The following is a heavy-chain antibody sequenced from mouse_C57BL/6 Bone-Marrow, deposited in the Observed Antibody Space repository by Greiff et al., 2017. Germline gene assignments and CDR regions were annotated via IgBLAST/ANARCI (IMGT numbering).Heavy chain of an antibody. J-gene: IGHJ2*02. Sequence: VQLQASGPELVQPGASVTISCKASGYAFSSSWMHWVKQRPGKGLEWIGRIYPGDGDTNYNGKFKGKATLTADKSSSTAYMQLISLTSEDSAVYFCAREEGYSALDYWGQGTSLTVSS. CDR2: IYPGDGDT. CDR3: AREEGYSALDY. CDR1: GYAFSSSW. D-gene: IGHD3-1*01. V-gene: IGHV1-82*01.